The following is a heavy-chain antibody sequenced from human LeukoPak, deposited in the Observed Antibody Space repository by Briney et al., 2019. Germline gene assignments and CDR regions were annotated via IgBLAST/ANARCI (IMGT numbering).Heavy chain of an antibody. V-gene: IGHV1-18*01. Sequence: ASVKVSCKASGYTFTSYGISWVRQAPGQGLEWMGWISAYNGNTNYAQKLQGRVTMTTDTSTSTAYMELRSLRSDDTAVYYCARDRWDYYDSSGYYYAGYWGQGTLVTVSS. CDR1: GYTFTSYG. CDR2: ISAYNGNT. D-gene: IGHD3-22*01. J-gene: IGHJ4*02. CDR3: ARDRWDYYDSSGYYYAGY.